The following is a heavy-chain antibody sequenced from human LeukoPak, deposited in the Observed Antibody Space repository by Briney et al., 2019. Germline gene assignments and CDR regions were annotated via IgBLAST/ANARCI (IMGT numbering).Heavy chain of an antibody. CDR1: GGSISSYY. Sequence: SETLSLTCTVSGGSISSYYWSWIRQPPGKGLEWIGYIYYSGSTNYNPSLKSRVTISVDTSKNQFSLKLSSVTAEDTAVYYCARSTAVAPNWFDPWGQGTLVTVSS. CDR3: ARSTAVAPNWFDP. J-gene: IGHJ5*02. D-gene: IGHD6-19*01. V-gene: IGHV4-59*08. CDR2: IYYSGST.